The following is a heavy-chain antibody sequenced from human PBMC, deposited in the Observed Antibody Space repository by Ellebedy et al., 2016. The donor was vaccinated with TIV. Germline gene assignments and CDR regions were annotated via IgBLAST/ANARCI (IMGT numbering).Heavy chain of an antibody. J-gene: IGHJ5*02. D-gene: IGHD3-10*01. Sequence: MPSETLSLTCTVSGDSISSSSYYWGWIRQPPGKGLEWIGSIYYSGTTYYNPSLKSRVTISVDTSKNQFSLKLSSVTAADTAVYYCVMVRGASLFDPWGQGTLVTVSS. CDR1: GDSISSSSYY. CDR2: IYYSGTT. CDR3: VMVRGASLFDP. V-gene: IGHV4-39*01.